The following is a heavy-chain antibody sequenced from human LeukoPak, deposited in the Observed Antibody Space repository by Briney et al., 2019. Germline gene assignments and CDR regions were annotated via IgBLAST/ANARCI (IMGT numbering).Heavy chain of an antibody. CDR2: MNPNTGNT. CDR1: GYTFTSYD. D-gene: IGHD1-26*01. Sequence: ASVKVSCKASGYTFTSYDINWVRQASGQGLEWVGWMNPNTGNTGYAQKFQGRVTITRNTSISTVYMELSSLRSEDTAVYYCARGVGATISYYHYYIDVWGKGTTVTVSS. CDR3: ARGVGATISYYHYYIDV. V-gene: IGHV1-8*03. J-gene: IGHJ6*03.